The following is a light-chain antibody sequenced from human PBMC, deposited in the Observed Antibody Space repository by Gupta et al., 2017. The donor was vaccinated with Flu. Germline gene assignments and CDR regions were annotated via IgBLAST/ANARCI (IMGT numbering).Light chain of an antibody. CDR1: SGHSSYA. CDR3: QTWGTGRV. J-gene: IGLJ3*02. V-gene: IGLV4-69*01. CDR2: LNSDGSH. Sequence: SVKLTCTLSSGHSSYAIAWHQQQPEKGPRYLMKLNSDGSHSKGDGIADRFSGSSSGAERYLTISSLQSEDEADYYCQTWGTGRVFGGGTKLTVL.